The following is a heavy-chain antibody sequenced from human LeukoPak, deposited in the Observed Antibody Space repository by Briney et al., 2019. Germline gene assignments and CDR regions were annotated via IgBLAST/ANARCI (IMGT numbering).Heavy chain of an antibody. D-gene: IGHD1-1*01. Sequence: SGPLSLTCTVSGGSISSYYWNWIRQPPGKGLEWIGYIHYSGRTNYSPSLKSRVTISVDTSKNQFSLRLISVTAADTAVYYCARGGFLDPFDPWGQGTLVTVSS. CDR2: IHYSGRT. J-gene: IGHJ5*02. V-gene: IGHV4-59*01. CDR3: ARGGFLDPFDP. CDR1: GGSISSYY.